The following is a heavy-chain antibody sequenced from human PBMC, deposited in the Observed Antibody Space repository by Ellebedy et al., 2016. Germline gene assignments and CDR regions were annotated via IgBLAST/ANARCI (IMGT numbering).Heavy chain of an antibody. V-gene: IGHV4-38-2*02. J-gene: IGHJ4*02. CDR3: ARDNPADY. CDR1: GYSISSGYY. Sequence: SETLSLTCTVSGYSISSGYYWGWIRQPPGKGLEWIGSIYHSGSTHYNPSLKSRVTISVDTSKNQFSLKLSSVTAADTAVYYCARDNPADYWGQGTLVTVSS. CDR2: IYHSGST.